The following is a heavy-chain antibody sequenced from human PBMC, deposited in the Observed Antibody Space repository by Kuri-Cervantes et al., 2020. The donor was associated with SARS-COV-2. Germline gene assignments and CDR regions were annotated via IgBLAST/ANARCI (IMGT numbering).Heavy chain of an antibody. CDR3: ASNSGSYRY. J-gene: IGHJ4*02. CDR2: IKQDGSEK. V-gene: IGHV3-7*01. CDR1: GFTFSSYW. D-gene: IGHD1-26*01. Sequence: GESLKISCAASGFTFSSYWMSWVRQAPGKGLEWVANIKQDGSEKYYVDSVKGRFTISRDNAKNSLYLQMNSLRAEDTAVYYCASNSGSYRYWGQGTLVTVSS.